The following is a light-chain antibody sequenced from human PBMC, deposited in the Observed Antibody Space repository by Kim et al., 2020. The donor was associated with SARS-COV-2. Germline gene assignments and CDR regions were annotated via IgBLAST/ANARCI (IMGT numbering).Light chain of an antibody. CDR1: SLRRFY. CDR3: SSRDSSGKSYV. CDR2: GKN. V-gene: IGLV3-19*01. J-gene: IGLJ1*01. Sequence: SSELTQDPAVSVALGQTVRITCQGDSLRRFYASWYQLKPGQAPVFVLYGKNNRPSGIPDRFSGSSLGNTASMTITGAQAEDEADYYCSSRDSSGKSYVFG.